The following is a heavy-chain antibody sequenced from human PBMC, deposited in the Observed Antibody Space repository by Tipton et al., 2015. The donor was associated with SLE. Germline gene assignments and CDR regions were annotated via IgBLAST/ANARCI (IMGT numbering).Heavy chain of an antibody. Sequence: QLVQSGGGVVQPGRSLRLSCAASGFTFSTYAMHWVRQAPGKGLEWVAIVSYDGSNTVYADSVKGRFTISRDNAKSSLYLQMNSLRAEDTAVYYCARDSGSGWTDRESAFDIWGQGTMVTVSS. D-gene: IGHD6-19*01. CDR1: GFTFSTYA. CDR2: VSYDGSNT. J-gene: IGHJ3*02. V-gene: IGHV3-30*14. CDR3: ARDSGSGWTDRESAFDI.